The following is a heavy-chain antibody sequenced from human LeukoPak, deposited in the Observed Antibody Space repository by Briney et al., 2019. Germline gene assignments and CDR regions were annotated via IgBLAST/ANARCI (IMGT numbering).Heavy chain of an antibody. V-gene: IGHV6-1*01. CDR1: GDSVSSNIAA. CDR3: ARDTRPTGTPEGFDY. J-gene: IGHJ4*02. Sequence: SQTLSLTCAISGDSVSSNIAAWNWLRQSPSRGLEWLGRTHYRSKWYNDYAVSVKSRISINPDTSKNQFSLQLNSVIPEDTAVYYCARDTRPTGTPEGFDYWGQGTLVTVSS. D-gene: IGHD1-1*01. CDR2: THYRSKWYN.